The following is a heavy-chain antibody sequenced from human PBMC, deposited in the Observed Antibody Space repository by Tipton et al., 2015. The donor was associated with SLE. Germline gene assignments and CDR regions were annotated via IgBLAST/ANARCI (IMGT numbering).Heavy chain of an antibody. V-gene: IGHV3-49*03. J-gene: IGHJ3*01. D-gene: IGHD2-21*01. CDR3: AIVTRGYAFDF. Sequence: SLRLSCTGSGFTFGDFALSWFRQAPGKGLEWVSFIISKTYGGTTQYAASVKGRFTISRDDSRSIAYLQMNSLKTEDTALYFCAIVTRGYAFDFWGQGTMVTVSS. CDR1: GFTFGDFA. CDR2: IISKTYGGTT.